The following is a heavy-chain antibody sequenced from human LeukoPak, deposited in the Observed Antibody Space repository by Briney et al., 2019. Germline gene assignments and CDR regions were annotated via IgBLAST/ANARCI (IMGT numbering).Heavy chain of an antibody. CDR1: GYIFTSYD. J-gene: IGHJ5*02. D-gene: IGHD3-10*01. V-gene: IGHV1-8*03. CDR2: MNPNSGNT. Sequence: ASVKVSCKASGYIFTSYDINWVRQATGQGLEWMGWMNPNSGNTGYAQKFQGRVTITRNTSISTAYMELSSLRSEDTAVYYCARGLYGSGRHRNWFDPWGQGTLVTVSS. CDR3: ARGLYGSGRHRNWFDP.